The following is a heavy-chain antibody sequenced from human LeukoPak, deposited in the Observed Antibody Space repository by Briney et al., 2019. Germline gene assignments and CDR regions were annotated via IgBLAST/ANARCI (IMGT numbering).Heavy chain of an antibody. CDR2: IYYSGST. CDR1: GGSISSGGYY. CDR3: ARSKVVAARSEPFDY. D-gene: IGHD2-15*01. Sequence: PSQTLSLTCTVSGGSISSGGYYWSWIRQHPGKGLEWIGYIYYSGSTYYNPSLKSRVTISVDTSKNQFSLKLSSVTAADPAVYYCARSKVVAARSEPFDYWGQGTLVTVSS. J-gene: IGHJ4*02. V-gene: IGHV4-31*03.